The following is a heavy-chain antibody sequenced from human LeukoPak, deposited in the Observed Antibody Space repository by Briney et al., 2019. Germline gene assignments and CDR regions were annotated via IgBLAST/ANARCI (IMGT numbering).Heavy chain of an antibody. CDR2: VHYSGTA. D-gene: IGHD4-17*01. CDR3: ARGYGDFRVEGRYFHS. V-gene: IGHV4-59*01. J-gene: IGHJ4*02. CDR1: GGSISSYY. Sequence: SETLSLTCTVSGGSISSYYWSWVRQPPGEGLEFIGHVHYSGTANYKPSLRSRVTISIATSKQQFFLKLKTVTAADTAVYYCARGYGDFRVEGRYFHSWGQGTLVTVSS.